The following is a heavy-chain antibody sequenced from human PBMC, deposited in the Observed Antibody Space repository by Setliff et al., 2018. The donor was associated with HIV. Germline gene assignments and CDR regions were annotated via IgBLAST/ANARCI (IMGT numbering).Heavy chain of an antibody. CDR3: TTKYS. J-gene: IGHJ4*02. Sequence: GGSLRLSCAASGLTVSKASMNWVRQTPGKGLEWVGRIKSKTDGGTIDYAAPVRGRFAISRDDSRNTLYLQINSLKAEDTAVYYCTTKYSWGQGTLVTVS. V-gene: IGHV3-15*07. CDR1: GLTVSKAS. CDR2: IKSKTDGGTI.